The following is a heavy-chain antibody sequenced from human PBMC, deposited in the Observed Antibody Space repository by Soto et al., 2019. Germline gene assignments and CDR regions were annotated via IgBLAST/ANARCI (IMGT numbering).Heavy chain of an antibody. CDR1: GFNFSDHY. CDR3: ARPPHVFEPFDV. CDR2: ISVRGDYR. V-gene: IGHV3-11*05. Sequence: QVQLVESGGGLVKPGGSLRLSCVGSGFNFSDHYMNWVRQAPGKGLEWLSYISVRGDYRNYVGYVQGRFSVSRDNVRNSLYLEMSSLRVEDTAVYYCARPPHVFEPFDVWGQGTMVTVSS. J-gene: IGHJ3*01. D-gene: IGHD3-16*01.